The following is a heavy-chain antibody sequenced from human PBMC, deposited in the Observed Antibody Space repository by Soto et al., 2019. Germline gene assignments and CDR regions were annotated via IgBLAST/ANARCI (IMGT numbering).Heavy chain of an antibody. J-gene: IGHJ4*02. V-gene: IGHV4-31*03. CDR1: GGSISSGGYY. CDR2: IYYSGST. Sequence: SETLSLTCTVSGGSISSGGYYWSWIRQHPGKGLEWIGYIYYSGSTYYNQSLKSRVTISVDTSKNQFSLKLSSVTAADTAVYYCAITSDSSGYYADYWGQGTLVTVSS. CDR3: AITSDSSGYYADY. D-gene: IGHD3-22*01.